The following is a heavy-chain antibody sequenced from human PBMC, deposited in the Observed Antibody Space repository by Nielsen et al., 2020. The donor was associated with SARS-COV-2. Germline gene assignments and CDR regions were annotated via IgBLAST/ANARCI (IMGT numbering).Heavy chain of an antibody. CDR2: ISSSGSTI. D-gene: IGHD4-11*01. V-gene: IGHV3-11*04. Sequence: GESLRLSCAASGFTFSDYYMSWIRQAPGKGLEWVSYISSSGSTIYYADSVKGRFTISRDNAKNSLYLQMNSLRAEDTAVYYCARATVTTIFDYWGQGTLVTVSS. CDR1: GFTFSDYY. J-gene: IGHJ4*02. CDR3: ARATVTTIFDY.